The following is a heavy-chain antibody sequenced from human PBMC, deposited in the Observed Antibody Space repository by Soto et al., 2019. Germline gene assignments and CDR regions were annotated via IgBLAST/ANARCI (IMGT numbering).Heavy chain of an antibody. CDR2: LSASGDTA. V-gene: IGHV3-23*01. J-gene: IGHJ4*02. CDR1: GFTFSSFS. Sequence: VQLLESGGDLVQPGGSLRLSCAVSGFTFSSFSMTWVRQAPGKGLEWVSTLSASGDTADYADSVTGRFIIARDNSKNTLYLKLNSLRSEDTAIYYCAKDRSRYSTDVYADFWGQGTLVSVSP. D-gene: IGHD6-13*01. CDR3: AKDRSRYSTDVYADF.